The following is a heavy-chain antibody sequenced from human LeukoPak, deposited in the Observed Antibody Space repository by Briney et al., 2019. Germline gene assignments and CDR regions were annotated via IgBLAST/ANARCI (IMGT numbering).Heavy chain of an antibody. CDR2: MNPNSGNT. J-gene: IGHJ6*03. D-gene: IGHD3-10*01. CDR3: ARLTKNDSGSFRFGKKKRGYMDV. V-gene: IGHV1-8*03. Sequence: ASVKVSCKASGYTFTSYDINWVRQATGQGLEWMGWMNPNSGNTGYAQKFQGRVTITRNTSISTAYMELSSLRSEDTAVYYCARLTKNDSGSFRFGKKKRGYMDVWGKGTTVTISS. CDR1: GYTFTSYD.